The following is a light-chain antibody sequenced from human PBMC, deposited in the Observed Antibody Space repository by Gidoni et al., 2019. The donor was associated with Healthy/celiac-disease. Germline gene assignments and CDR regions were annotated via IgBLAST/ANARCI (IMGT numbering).Light chain of an antibody. CDR1: QSVSSN. V-gene: IGKV3-15*01. J-gene: IGKJ4*01. Sequence: EIVMTQSPATLSVSPGERATLSCRASQSVSSNLAWYQQKPGQALRLLIYGASTRATGIPARFSGSGSGTEFTLTISSLQSEDFAVYYCQQYNNWLRTFGGGTKVEIK. CDR2: GAS. CDR3: QQYNNWLRT.